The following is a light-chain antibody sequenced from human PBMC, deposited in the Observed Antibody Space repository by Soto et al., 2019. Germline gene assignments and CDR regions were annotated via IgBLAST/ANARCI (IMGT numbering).Light chain of an antibody. CDR2: GAS. CDR1: QSISSNY. Sequence: IVLTQSPGTLSLSPGERATLSCRASQSISSNYLAWYQQKPGQAPRLLIYGASSRATGIPDRFSGSGSGTDFTLTISRLEPEDFAVYYCQQYGSSPPYTFGQGTKVDIK. J-gene: IGKJ2*01. CDR3: QQYGSSPPYT. V-gene: IGKV3-20*01.